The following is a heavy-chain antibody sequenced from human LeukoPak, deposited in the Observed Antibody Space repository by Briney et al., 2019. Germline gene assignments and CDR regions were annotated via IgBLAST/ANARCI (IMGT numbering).Heavy chain of an antibody. CDR1: GFTFHDYG. J-gene: IGHJ6*03. Sequence: GGSLRLSCAASGFTFHDYGMSWVRHAPGKGLEWVSGVNWNGGSTVYVDSVKGRFTISRDNAKTSLYLQMNSLRAEDTALYYCARGYCSGGSCSPYYYYMDVWGKGTPVTVSS. CDR3: ARGYCSGGSCSPYYYYMDV. D-gene: IGHD2-15*01. V-gene: IGHV3-20*04. CDR2: VNWNGGST.